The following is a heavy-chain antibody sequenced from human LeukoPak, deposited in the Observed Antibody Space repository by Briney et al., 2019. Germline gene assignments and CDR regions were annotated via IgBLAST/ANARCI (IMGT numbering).Heavy chain of an antibody. Sequence: NPGGSLRLSCAASGFIFSDYYVSWIRQAPGKGLEWISYISNSGSTIYYADSVKGRFTLSRDNAKNSLYLQMNSLRAEDTAVYYCAREVRLLSYWGQGTLVTVSS. CDR3: AREVRLLSY. J-gene: IGHJ4*02. V-gene: IGHV3-11*01. D-gene: IGHD2/OR15-2a*01. CDR2: ISNSGSTI. CDR1: GFIFSDYY.